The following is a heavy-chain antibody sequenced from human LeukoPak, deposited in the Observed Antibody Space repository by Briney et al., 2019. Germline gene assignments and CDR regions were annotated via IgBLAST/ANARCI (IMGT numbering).Heavy chain of an antibody. CDR3: MRERSNTQAMAMGASWLDP. CDR2: IDPGSDRT. D-gene: IGHD5-18*01. V-gene: IGHV1-46*01. CDR1: GITLTY. Sequence: ASVKVSCKASGITLTYMQWVRQAPGQGLEWMGVIDPGSDRTSYSQKFQGRVTMTRDTSTNTVYMELSSLRSEDTAIYYCMRERSNTQAMAMGASWLDPWGQGSLVTVSS. J-gene: IGHJ5*02.